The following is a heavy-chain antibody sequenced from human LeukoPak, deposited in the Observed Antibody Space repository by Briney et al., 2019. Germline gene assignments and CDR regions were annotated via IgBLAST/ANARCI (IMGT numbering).Heavy chain of an antibody. D-gene: IGHD3-3*01. V-gene: IGHV3-7*03. Sequence: GGSLRLSCVASGFTFSNYWMHWDRQAPGKGLEWVANIKEDGSEIYYVDSVKGRFSISRDNAKNSLFLQMNSLRAEDTAVYYCARALSAWGQGTLVTVSS. CDR3: ARALSA. J-gene: IGHJ4*02. CDR2: IKEDGSEI. CDR1: GFTFSNYW.